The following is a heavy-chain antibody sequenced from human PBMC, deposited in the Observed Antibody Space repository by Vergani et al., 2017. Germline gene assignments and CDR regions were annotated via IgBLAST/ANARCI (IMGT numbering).Heavy chain of an antibody. D-gene: IGHD2-2*01. CDR3: ARNVERCSSTSCYDYYYGMDV. CDR2: IIPIFGTA. V-gene: IGHV1-69*01. Sequence: QVQLVQSGAEVKKPGSSVKVSCKASGGTFSSYAISWVRQAPGQGLEWMGGIIPIFGTANYAQKFQGRVTITADESTSTAYMELSSLRSEDTAVYYCARNVERCSSTSCYDYYYGMDVWGQGTTVTVSS. CDR1: GGTFSSYA. J-gene: IGHJ6*02.